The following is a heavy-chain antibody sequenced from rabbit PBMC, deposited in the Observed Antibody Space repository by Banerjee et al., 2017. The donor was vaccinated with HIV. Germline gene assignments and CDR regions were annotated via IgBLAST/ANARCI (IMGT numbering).Heavy chain of an antibody. V-gene: IGHV1S45*01. J-gene: IGHJ4*01. CDR2: IGAGSSGTT. CDR3: ARDLAGVIGWNFNL. D-gene: IGHD4-1*01. CDR1: GFSFSYKYV. Sequence: QELLEESGGDLVKPEGSLTLTCTASGFSFSYKYVMCWVRQAPGKGLEWIACIGAGSSGTTYYASWAKGRFTISKTSSTTVTLQMTSLTAADTASYFCARDLAGVIGWNFNLWGQGTLVTVS.